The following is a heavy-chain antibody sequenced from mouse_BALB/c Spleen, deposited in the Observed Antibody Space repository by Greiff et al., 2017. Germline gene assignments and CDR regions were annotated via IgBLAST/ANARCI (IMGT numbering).Heavy chain of an antibody. CDR3: ARDYYGSWDY. V-gene: IGHV5-12-1*01. CDR2: ISSGGGST. Sequence: EVKLVESGGGLVKPGGSLKLSCAASGFAFSSYDMSWVRQTPEKRLEWVAYISSGGGSTYYPDTVKGRFTISRDNAKNTLYLQMSSLKSEDTAMYYCARDYYGSWDYWGQGTSVTVSS. D-gene: IGHD1-1*01. J-gene: IGHJ4*01. CDR1: GFAFSSYD.